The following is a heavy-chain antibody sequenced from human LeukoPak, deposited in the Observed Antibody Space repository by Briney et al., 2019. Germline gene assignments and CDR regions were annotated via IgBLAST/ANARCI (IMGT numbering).Heavy chain of an antibody. V-gene: IGHV4-4*07. CDR3: ARRIAAAGKNWFDP. CDR1: GGSISSYY. J-gene: IGHJ5*02. CDR2: IYTSGST. D-gene: IGHD6-13*01. Sequence: PSETLSLTCTVSGGSISSYYWSWIRQPAGKGLEWIGRIYTSGSTNYNPSLKSRVTMSVDTSKNQFSLKLSSVTAADTAVYYCARRIAAAGKNWFDPWGQGTLVTVSS.